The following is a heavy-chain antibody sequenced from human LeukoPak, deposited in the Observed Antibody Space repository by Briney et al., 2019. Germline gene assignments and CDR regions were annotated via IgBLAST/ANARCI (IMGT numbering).Heavy chain of an antibody. CDR1: GYTFTGYY. Sequence: ASVKVSCKASGYTFTGYYMHWVRQAPGQGLEWMGWINPNSGGTNYAQKFQGRVTMTRDMSTSTVYMELSSLRSEDTAVYYCARSTRLSSGWYFVGYWGQGTLVTVSS. D-gene: IGHD6-19*01. V-gene: IGHV1-2*02. CDR2: INPNSGGT. J-gene: IGHJ4*02. CDR3: ARSTRLSSGWYFVGY.